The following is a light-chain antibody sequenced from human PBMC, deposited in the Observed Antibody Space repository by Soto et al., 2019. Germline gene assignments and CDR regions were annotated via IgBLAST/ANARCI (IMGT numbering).Light chain of an antibody. Sequence: EIVLTQSPGTLSLSPGERATLSCRASQSVNSSYLAWYKQKPGQAPRLLSYGASSRATGIPDRFSGSGSGTDFTLTISRLEPEDFAVYYCQQYGSSPHTFGQGTKVDIK. V-gene: IGKV3-20*01. CDR3: QQYGSSPHT. J-gene: IGKJ1*01. CDR1: QSVNSSY. CDR2: GAS.